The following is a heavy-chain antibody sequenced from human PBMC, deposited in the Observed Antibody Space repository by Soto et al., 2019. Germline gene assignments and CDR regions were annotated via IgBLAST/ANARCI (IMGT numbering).Heavy chain of an antibody. V-gene: IGHV3-9*01. CDR3: ANDRICDSSSWYYYYGMDV. J-gene: IGHJ6*02. D-gene: IGHD6-13*01. CDR2: VSWNSGSI. Sequence: GESLRLSCAASGFTFDDYTMHWDRQAPWTGLELDSGVSWNSGSIGYADSVKGRVTINRDNAKNSLNLQMHCLRAEVTAVYYCANDRICDSSSWYYYYGMDVWGQGTTVTVSS. CDR1: GFTFDDYT.